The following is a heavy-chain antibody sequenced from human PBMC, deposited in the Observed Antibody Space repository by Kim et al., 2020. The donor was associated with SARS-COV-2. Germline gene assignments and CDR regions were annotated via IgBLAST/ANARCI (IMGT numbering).Heavy chain of an antibody. V-gene: IGHV4-30-2*01. CDR2: IYHNGRA. CDR1: GGSISSGGYS. Sequence: SETLSLTCVVSGGSISSGGYSWSWIWQPPGKGLEWIGYIYHNGRAYYNPSLKSRVTMSVDRSKNQFSLNLSSVTAADTAVYYCAGGLAAAEVGDYWGQGTLVTVSS. CDR3: AGGLAAAEVGDY. D-gene: IGHD6-13*01. J-gene: IGHJ4*02.